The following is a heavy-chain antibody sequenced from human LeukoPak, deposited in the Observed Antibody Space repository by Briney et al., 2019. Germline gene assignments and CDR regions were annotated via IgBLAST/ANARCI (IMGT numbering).Heavy chain of an antibody. J-gene: IGHJ4*02. Sequence: SETLSLTCSVSGGSISGYYWSWIRQPPGKGLEWIGDVSISGGPRHNPSLKSRVTISVDTSKNQISLKLTSVTAADTAVYYCARQAYTPLWEFDYWGQGTLVTVSS. D-gene: IGHD1-26*01. CDR3: ARQAYTPLWEFDY. CDR2: VSISGGP. CDR1: GGSISGYY. V-gene: IGHV4-4*09.